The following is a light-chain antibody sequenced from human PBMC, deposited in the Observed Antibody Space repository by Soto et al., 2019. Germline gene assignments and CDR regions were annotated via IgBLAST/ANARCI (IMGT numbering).Light chain of an antibody. V-gene: IGLV1-44*01. J-gene: IGLJ2*01. CDR2: SNN. CDR3: AAWDDSLNGL. CDR1: SSNIGSNT. Sequence: QPVLTQPPSASGTPGQRVTISCSGSSSNIGSNTVNWYQQLPGTAPKLLIYSNNQRPSGVPDRFSGSKSGTSASLAISELQSEDEADYYCAAWDDSLNGLFGGGTKLTVL.